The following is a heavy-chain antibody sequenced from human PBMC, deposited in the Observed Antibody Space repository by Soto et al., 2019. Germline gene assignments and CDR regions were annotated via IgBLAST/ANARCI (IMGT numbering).Heavy chain of an antibody. J-gene: IGHJ6*04. CDR3: ARGAYCTNGVCQGRSYSYGMDV. Sequence: ASVKVSCKASGYTFTSYDINWVRQATGQGLEWMGWMNPNSGNTGYAQKFQGRVTMTRNTSISTAYMELSSLRSEDTAVYYCARGAYCTNGVCQGRSYSYGMDVWDKGTKV. CDR2: MNPNSGNT. CDR1: GYTFTSYD. D-gene: IGHD2-8*01. V-gene: IGHV1-8*01.